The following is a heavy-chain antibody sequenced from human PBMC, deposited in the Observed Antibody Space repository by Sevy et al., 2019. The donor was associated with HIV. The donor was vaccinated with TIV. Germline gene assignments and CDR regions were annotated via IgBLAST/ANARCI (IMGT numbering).Heavy chain of an antibody. J-gene: IGHJ6*02. CDR1: GFTFSDYY. CDR2: ISSSGSTI. D-gene: IGHD2-21*01. CDR3: ARDRFTYCGGDCSYGMDV. Sequence: GESLKISCAASGFTFSDYYMSWIRQVPGKGLEWVSYISSSGSTIYYADSVKGRFTISRDNAKNSLYLQMNSLRAEDTAVYYCARDRFTYCGGDCSYGMDVWGQGTTVTVSS. V-gene: IGHV3-11*01.